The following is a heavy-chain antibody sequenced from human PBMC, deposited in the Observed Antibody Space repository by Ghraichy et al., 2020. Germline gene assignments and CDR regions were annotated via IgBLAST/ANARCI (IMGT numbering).Heavy chain of an antibody. CDR3: AKSAGWLQFYYFDY. J-gene: IGHJ4*02. V-gene: IGHV3-30*18. CDR1: GFTFSSYG. Sequence: GGSLRLSCAASGFTFSSYGMHWVRQAPGKGLEWVAVISYDGSNKYYADSVKGRFTISRDNSKNTLYLQMNSLRAEDTAVYYCAKSAGWLQFYYFDYWGQGTLVTVSS. D-gene: IGHD5-24*01. CDR2: ISYDGSNK.